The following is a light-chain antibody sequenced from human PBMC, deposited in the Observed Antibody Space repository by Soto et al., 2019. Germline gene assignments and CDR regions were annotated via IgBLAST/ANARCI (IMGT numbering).Light chain of an antibody. V-gene: IGLV1-40*01. Sequence: QSVLTQPPSVSGAPGQRVTISCTGSSSNIGAGYDVHWYQQLPGTAPKLLIYGNSNRPSGVPDRFSGSKSGTSASLAITGLQAEDEADYYCQSYDSSLSGNVLFGGGTQLTVL. J-gene: IGLJ2*01. CDR1: SSNIGAGYD. CDR2: GNS. CDR3: QSYDSSLSGNVL.